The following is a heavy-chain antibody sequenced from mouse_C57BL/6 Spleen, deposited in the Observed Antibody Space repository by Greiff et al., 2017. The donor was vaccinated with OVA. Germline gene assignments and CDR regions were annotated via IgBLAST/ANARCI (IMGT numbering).Heavy chain of an antibody. J-gene: IGHJ4*01. CDR3: ARSGGYHHYYAMDY. CDR1: GYTFTSYW. V-gene: IGHV1-64*01. Sequence: QVQLQQPGAELVKPGASVKLSCKASGYTFTSYWMHWVKQRPGQGLEWIGMIHPNSGSTNYNEKFKSKATLTVDKSSSTAYMQLSSLTSEDSAVYYCARSGGYHHYYAMDYWGQGTSVTVSS. D-gene: IGHD2-2*01. CDR2: IHPNSGST.